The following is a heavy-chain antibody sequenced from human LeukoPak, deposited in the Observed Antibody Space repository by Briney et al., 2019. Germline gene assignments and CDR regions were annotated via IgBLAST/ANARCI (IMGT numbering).Heavy chain of an antibody. Sequence: GGSLRLSCAASGFTFSDYYMSWIRQAPGKGLEWVSYISSSSSYTNYADSVKGRFTISRDNAKNSLYLQMNSLRAEDTAVYYCARPLGTGAFGELSWGQGTLVTISS. V-gene: IGHV3-11*06. CDR1: GFTFSDYY. CDR2: ISSSSSYT. CDR3: ARPLGTGAFGELS. J-gene: IGHJ5*02. D-gene: IGHD3-10*01.